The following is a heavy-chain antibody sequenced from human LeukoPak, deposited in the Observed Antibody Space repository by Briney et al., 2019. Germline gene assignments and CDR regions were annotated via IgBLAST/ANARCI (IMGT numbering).Heavy chain of an antibody. J-gene: IGHJ4*02. Sequence: GEPLKISCKGSGYSFTSYWIGWVRQMAGKGLESMGIIYPGDSDTRYIPSFQGQVTISADKSISTAYLQWSSLKASDTAMYYCARLTNLAVAGPFDYWGQGTLVTVSS. V-gene: IGHV5-51*01. CDR1: GYSFTSYW. D-gene: IGHD6-19*01. CDR3: ARLTNLAVAGPFDY. CDR2: IYPGDSDT.